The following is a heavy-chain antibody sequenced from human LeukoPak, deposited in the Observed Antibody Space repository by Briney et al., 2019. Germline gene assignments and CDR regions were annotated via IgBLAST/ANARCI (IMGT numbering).Heavy chain of an antibody. Sequence: SQSLSLTCTLAAGSISSFYWSWVRQPAGGGLDWVGCIYTSGSTNYNRSLKSRVTISVGKSKNQFSLTLSSVTAADTAVYYCSRTASYYYDSSGYYTFDYWGQGTLVTVSS. J-gene: IGHJ4*02. CDR2: IYTSGST. CDR1: AGSISSFY. V-gene: IGHV4-4*07. CDR3: SRTASYYYDSSGYYTFDY. D-gene: IGHD3-22*01.